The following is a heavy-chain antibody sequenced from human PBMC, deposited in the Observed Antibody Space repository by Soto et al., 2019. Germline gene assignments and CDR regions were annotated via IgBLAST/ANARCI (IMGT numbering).Heavy chain of an antibody. CDR2: IDWDDDK. CDR3: ARIFRGYSYGAFDY. V-gene: IGHV2-70*01. J-gene: IGHJ4*02. D-gene: IGHD5-18*01. Sequence: GPTLVNPTQTLTLTCTFSGFSLSTSGMCVSWIRQPPGKALEWLALIDWDDDKYYSTSLKTRLTISKDTSKNQVVLTMTNMDPVDTATYYCARIFRGYSYGAFDYWGQGTLVTVSS. CDR1: GFSLSTSGMC.